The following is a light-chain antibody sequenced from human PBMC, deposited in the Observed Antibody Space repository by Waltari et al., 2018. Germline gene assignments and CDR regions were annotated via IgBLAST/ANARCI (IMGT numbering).Light chain of an antibody. Sequence: QSALTQPASVSGSPGQSITISCTGTSSDVGGYNYVSWYQQHPGKAPKLMIYDVSHRPSGVLNRFSVSRSGNTSSLTISGLQAEDEADYYCSSYTRSSTYVVFGGGTKLTVL. CDR1: SSDVGGYNY. CDR3: SSYTRSSTYVV. CDR2: DVS. J-gene: IGLJ2*01. V-gene: IGLV2-14*03.